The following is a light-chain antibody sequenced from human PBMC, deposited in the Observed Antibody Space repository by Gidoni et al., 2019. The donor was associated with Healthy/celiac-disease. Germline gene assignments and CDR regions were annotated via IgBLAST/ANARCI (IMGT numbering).Light chain of an antibody. V-gene: IGKV3-20*01. CDR2: GAS. CDR3: QQYGTQQE. J-gene: IGKJ1*01. Sequence: DIVLTQSPGTLSLSPGERATLSCRASQSVSSSYLAWYQQKPGQAPRLLLYGASSRATGIPDRFSGSGSGTDFTLTISRLEPEDFAVYYCQQYGTQQEFXXXTKVEIK. CDR1: QSVSSSY.